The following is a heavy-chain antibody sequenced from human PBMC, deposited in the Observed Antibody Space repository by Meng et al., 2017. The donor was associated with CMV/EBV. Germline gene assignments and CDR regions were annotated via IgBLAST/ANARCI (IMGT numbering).Heavy chain of an antibody. CDR3: AHRPGRQPRFPPYFDY. CDR1: GFSLSTSGVG. Sequence: SGPTLVKPTQTLTLTCTFSGFSLSTSGVGVGWIRQPPGKALEWLALIYWNDDKRYSPSLKSRLTITKDTSKNQVVLTMTNMDPVDTATCYCAHRPGRQPRFPPYFDYWGQGTLVTVSS. CDR2: IYWNDDK. D-gene: IGHD3-3*01. V-gene: IGHV2-5*01. J-gene: IGHJ4*02.